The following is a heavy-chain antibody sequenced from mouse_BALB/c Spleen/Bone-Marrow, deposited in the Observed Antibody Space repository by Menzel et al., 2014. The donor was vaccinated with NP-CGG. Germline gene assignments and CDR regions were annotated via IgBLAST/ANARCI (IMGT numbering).Heavy chain of an antibody. V-gene: IGHV7-3*02. J-gene: IGHJ2*01. CDR2: IRNKANGYTT. CDR1: GFTFTDYY. Sequence: EVMLVESGGGLVQPGGSPRLSCATSGFTFTDYYMNWVRPPPGKALEWLGFIRNKANGYTTEYSASVKGRFTISRDNSQSILYLQMNTLRAEDSATYYCARDIGRLLLDDWGQGTTLTVSS. D-gene: IGHD2-3*01. CDR3: ARDIGRLLLDD.